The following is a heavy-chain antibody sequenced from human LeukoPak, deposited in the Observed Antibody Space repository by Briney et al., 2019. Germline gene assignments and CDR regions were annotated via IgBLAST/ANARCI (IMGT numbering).Heavy chain of an antibody. CDR2: ISSSGSTI. CDR1: GFTFSSYE. J-gene: IGHJ6*02. Sequence: GGSLRLSCAASGFTFSSYEMNWVRQAPGKGLEWVSYISSSGSTIYYADSVKGRFTISRDNAKNSLYLQMNSLRAEDTAVYYCARDKVPTIFGVEMPYYYYYYGMDVWGQGTTVTVSS. V-gene: IGHV3-48*03. CDR3: ARDKVPTIFGVEMPYYYYYYGMDV. D-gene: IGHD3-3*01.